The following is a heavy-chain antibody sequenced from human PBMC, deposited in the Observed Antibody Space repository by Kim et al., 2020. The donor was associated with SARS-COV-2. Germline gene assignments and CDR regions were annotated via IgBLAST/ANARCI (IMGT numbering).Heavy chain of an antibody. V-gene: IGHV3-30*04. CDR2: ISHDGSNK. Sequence: GGSLRLSCVASGFTFSRLAMHWVRQVPGKGLEWVAFISHDGSNKYYADSVKGRLTISRDDSKNTLYLQMNSLKPADTAVYYCARDGYAAAVASWVLRNDGFDVWGPGTLVTGS. CDR3: ARDGYAAAVASWVLRNDGFDV. D-gene: IGHD5-18*01. CDR1: GFTFSRLA. J-gene: IGHJ3*01.